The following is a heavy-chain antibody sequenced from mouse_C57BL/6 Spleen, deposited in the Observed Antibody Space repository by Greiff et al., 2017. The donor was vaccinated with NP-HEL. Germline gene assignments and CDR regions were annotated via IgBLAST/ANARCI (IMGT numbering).Heavy chain of an antibody. CDR1: GYTFTEYT. CDR2: FYPGSGSI. V-gene: IGHV1-62-2*01. CDR3: ARHEEGPYYDTPAGFAY. J-gene: IGHJ3*01. Sequence: VQLQQSGAELVKPGASVKLSCKASGYTFTEYTIHWVKQRSGQGLEWIGWFYPGSGSITYNEKFKAKATLTADKSSSTVYMELSRLTSEDSAVYFCARHEEGPYYDTPAGFAYWGQGTLVTVSA. D-gene: IGHD2-4*01.